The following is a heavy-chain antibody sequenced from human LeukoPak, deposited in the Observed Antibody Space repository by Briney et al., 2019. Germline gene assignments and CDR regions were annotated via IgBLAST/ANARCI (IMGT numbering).Heavy chain of an antibody. Sequence: QPGRPLRLSCAASGFTFSSYGMHWVRQAPGKGLEWVAVISYDGSNKYYADSVKGRFTISRDNSKNTLYLQMNSLRAEDTAVYYCAKVPISGYDCYWGQGTLVTVSS. CDR2: ISYDGSNK. CDR3: AKVPISGYDCY. D-gene: IGHD5-12*01. J-gene: IGHJ4*02. V-gene: IGHV3-30*18. CDR1: GFTFSSYG.